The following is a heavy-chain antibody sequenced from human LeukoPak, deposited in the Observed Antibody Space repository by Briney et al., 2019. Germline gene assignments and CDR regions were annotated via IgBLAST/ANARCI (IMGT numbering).Heavy chain of an antibody. CDR1: GGSFSGYY. CDR3: ARGVWFGELPYYFGY. V-gene: IGHV4-34*01. J-gene: IGHJ4*02. CDR2: INHSGST. Sequence: SETLSLTCAVYGGSFSGYYWSWIRQPPGKGLEWIGEINHSGSTNYNPSLKSRVTISVDTSKNQFSPKLSSVTAADTAVYYCARGVWFGELPYYFGYWGQGTLVTVSS. D-gene: IGHD3-10*01.